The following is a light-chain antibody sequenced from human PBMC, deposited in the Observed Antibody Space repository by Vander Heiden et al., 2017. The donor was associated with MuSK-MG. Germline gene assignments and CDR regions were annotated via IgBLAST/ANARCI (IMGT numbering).Light chain of an antibody. CDR3: QQYNQWPPIT. J-gene: IGKJ4*01. CDR1: QSVSSR. CDR2: GAS. V-gene: IGKV3-15*01. Sequence: EIVMTQSPATLSVSPGERATLSCRASQSVSSRLAWYQQKPGQAPRLLIYGASTRATGIPARFSGSGYGTEFTLTISSLQSEDFAVYYCQQYNQWPPITFGGGTKVEIK.